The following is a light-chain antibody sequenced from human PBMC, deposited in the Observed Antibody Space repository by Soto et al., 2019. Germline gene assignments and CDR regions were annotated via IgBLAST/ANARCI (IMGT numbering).Light chain of an antibody. V-gene: IGKV3-15*01. Sequence: LMTQSPSTLSVSPGERATLSCRASQSVGIKLAWYQQKPGQAPRLLMYSASTRATGIAARFSGGGSGTDFTLTISSLQSEDFEVYYCQQYNNWPRTFGQGTKVDIK. CDR1: QSVGIK. J-gene: IGKJ1*01. CDR3: QQYNNWPRT. CDR2: SAS.